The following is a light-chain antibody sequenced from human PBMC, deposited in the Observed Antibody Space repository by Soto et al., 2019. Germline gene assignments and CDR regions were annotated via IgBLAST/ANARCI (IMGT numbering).Light chain of an antibody. CDR1: QSISTY. V-gene: IGKV1-39*01. CDR2: AAS. Sequence: DIQMTQSPASLSASVGDRVTITCRASQSISTYLNWYQQKPENAPKLLSYAASRLQSGVPSRFSGSGSGTDFTLTIIGLQPGDFATYYCQQSYNTPRTFGHGTKVEIK. J-gene: IGKJ1*01. CDR3: QQSYNTPRT.